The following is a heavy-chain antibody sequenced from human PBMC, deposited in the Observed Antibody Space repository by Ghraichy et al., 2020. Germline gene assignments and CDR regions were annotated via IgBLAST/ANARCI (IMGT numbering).Heavy chain of an antibody. J-gene: IGHJ5*02. CDR3: ARGRRFGWFDP. V-gene: IGHV3-48*01. Sequence: GESLNISCAASGFTFSSYSMNWVRQAPGKGLEWVSYISSSSSTIYYADSVKGRFTISRDNAKNSLYLQMNSLRAEDTAVYYCARGRRFGWFDPWGQGTLVTVSS. CDR2: ISSSSSTI. D-gene: IGHD3-10*01. CDR1: GFTFSSYS.